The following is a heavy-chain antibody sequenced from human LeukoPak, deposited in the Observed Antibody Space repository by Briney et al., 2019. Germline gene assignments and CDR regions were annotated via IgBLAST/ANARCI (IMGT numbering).Heavy chain of an antibody. CDR1: GGSFSGFY. D-gene: IGHD5-24*01. J-gene: IGHJ3*02. V-gene: IGHV4-34*01. CDR3: ARGAPGRDDGLDI. Sequence: SETLSLTCTVSGGSFSGFYWTGIRQPPGKGLEWIGEITHTGSTNYHPSLMSRVTISVDTSKNQFSLKLSSVTAADTTVYYCARGAPGRDDGLDIWGQGTMVTVSS. CDR2: ITHTGST.